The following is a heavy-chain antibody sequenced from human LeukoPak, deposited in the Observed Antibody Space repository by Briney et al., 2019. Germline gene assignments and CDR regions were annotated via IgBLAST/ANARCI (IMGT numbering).Heavy chain of an antibody. CDR3: AREGVGVTTGLFDY. CDR1: GGSISSSNYY. D-gene: IGHD1-26*01. V-gene: IGHV4-39*02. CDR2: IYYSGST. J-gene: IGHJ4*02. Sequence: SETLSLTCTVSGGSISSSNYYWGWIRQPPGKGLEWIGTIYYSGSTYYNPSLKSRVTISVDTSKNQFSLKLSSVTAADTAVHYCAREGVGVTTGLFDYWGQGTLVTVSS.